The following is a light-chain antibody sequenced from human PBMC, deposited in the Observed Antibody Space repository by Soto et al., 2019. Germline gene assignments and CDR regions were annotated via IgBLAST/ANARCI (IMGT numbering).Light chain of an antibody. Sequence: EIVLTQSPVTLSLSPGERATLSCRASQSVGSYLAWYQQKPGQAPRLLIYDASNRATGIPARFTGSGSETDFTLTIRSLEAEDFEVYYCQQRKNWQVTFGQGTRLEIK. J-gene: IGKJ5*01. CDR1: QSVGSY. CDR3: QQRKNWQVT. CDR2: DAS. V-gene: IGKV3-11*01.